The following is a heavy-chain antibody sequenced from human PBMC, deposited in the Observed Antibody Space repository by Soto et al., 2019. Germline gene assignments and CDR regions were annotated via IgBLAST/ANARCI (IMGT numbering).Heavy chain of an antibody. CDR3: ARHLSHLKSGWFDP. CDR1: GFTVMNYD. J-gene: IGHJ5*02. CDR2: ISGDVSNQ. D-gene: IGHD3-3*02. V-gene: IGHV3-30-3*01. Sequence: QEQLVESGGGVVQPGRSLRLSCRASGFTVMNYDIHWGRQAPGNVLEWVALISGDVSNQYYADSVKGRFSISRDNSRNTQYQQMNNMRADDKAVYYCARHLSHLKSGWFDPWGQGTLVTVSS.